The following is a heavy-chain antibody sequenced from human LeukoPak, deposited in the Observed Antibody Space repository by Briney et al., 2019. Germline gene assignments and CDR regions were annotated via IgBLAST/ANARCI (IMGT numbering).Heavy chain of an antibody. J-gene: IGHJ6*02. CDR2: IWYDGTNE. Sequence: GGSLRLSCAASGFAFSTYGMHWVRQAPGKGLEWVALIWYDGTNEHYADSVKGRFTISRDNSKNTLWLQMNSLGADDTAVYYCAKGPLLGRVTLRLSYYYGMDVWGQGTTVTVSS. D-gene: IGHD4-23*01. CDR1: GFAFSTYG. V-gene: IGHV3-33*06. CDR3: AKGPLLGRVTLRLSYYYGMDV.